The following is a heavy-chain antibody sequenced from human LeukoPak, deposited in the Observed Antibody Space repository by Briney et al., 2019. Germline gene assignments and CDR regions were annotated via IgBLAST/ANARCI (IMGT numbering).Heavy chain of an antibody. CDR2: VNHSGST. Sequence: SETLSLTCAVYGGSFSGYYWSWIRQPPGKGLEWIGEVNHSGSTNYNPSLKSRVTISVDTSKNQFSLKLSSVTAADTVVYYCARGIVVVVAATINWFDPWGQGTLVTVSS. V-gene: IGHV4-34*01. D-gene: IGHD2-15*01. J-gene: IGHJ5*02. CDR1: GGSFSGYY. CDR3: ARGIVVVVAATINWFDP.